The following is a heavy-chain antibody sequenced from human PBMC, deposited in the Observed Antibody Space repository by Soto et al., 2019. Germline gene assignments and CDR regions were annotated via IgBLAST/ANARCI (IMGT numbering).Heavy chain of an antibody. CDR3: MRGGWGDSPIDY. V-gene: IGHV1-2*06. CDR1: GYSFTDYH. CDR2: INPKSGGT. J-gene: IGHJ4*02. D-gene: IGHD1-26*01. Sequence: ASVKVSCKASGYSFTDYHIHWVRQAPGQGLEWLGRINPKSGGTSTAQKFQGRITMTRDTSTNTVHMELNMLTSDDTAVYYCMRGGWGDSPIDYWGQGTQVTVSS.